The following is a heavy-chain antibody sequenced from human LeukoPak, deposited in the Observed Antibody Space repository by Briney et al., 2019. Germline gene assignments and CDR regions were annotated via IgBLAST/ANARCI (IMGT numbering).Heavy chain of an antibody. V-gene: IGHV1-2*02. Sequence: ASVKVSCKASGYTFTGYYMHWVRQAPGQGLEWMGWINPNSGGTNYAQKFQGRVTMTRDTSISTAYMELSRLRSDVTAVYYCARGDTAARASYYYYGMDVWGQGTTVTVSS. CDR2: INPNSGGT. CDR1: GYTFTGYY. CDR3: ARGDTAARASYYYYGMDV. J-gene: IGHJ6*02. D-gene: IGHD2-2*01.